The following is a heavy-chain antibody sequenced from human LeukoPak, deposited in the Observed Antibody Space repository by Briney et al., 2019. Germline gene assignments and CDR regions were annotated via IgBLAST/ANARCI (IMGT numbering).Heavy chain of an antibody. CDR3: ARAEGYGGELDS. Sequence: GGSLRLSCAASGFTFSTYAMHWVRQAPGKGLEWVAVIPYDGSNKYYADSVKGRFTISRENSKNRLYLQMNSLGAEDTAVYYCARAEGYGGELDSWGQGTLVTVSS. V-gene: IGHV3-30*04. D-gene: IGHD4-23*01. CDR2: IPYDGSNK. CDR1: GFTFSTYA. J-gene: IGHJ4*02.